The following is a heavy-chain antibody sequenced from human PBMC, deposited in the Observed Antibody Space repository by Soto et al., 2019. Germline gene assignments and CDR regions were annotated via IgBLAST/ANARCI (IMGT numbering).Heavy chain of an antibody. CDR1: GGSFSGYY. CDR3: ASSIAAAGTFWFDP. D-gene: IGHD6-13*01. V-gene: IGHV4-34*01. Sequence: SETLSLTCAVYGGSFSGYYWSWIRQPPGKGLEWIGEINHSGSTNYNPSLKSRVTISVDTSKNQFSLKLSSVTAADTAVYYCASSIAAAGTFWFDPWGQGTLVTVSS. J-gene: IGHJ5*02. CDR2: INHSGST.